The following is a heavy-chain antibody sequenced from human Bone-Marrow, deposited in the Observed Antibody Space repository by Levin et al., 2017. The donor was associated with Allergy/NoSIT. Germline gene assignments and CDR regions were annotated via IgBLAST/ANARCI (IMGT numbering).Heavy chain of an antibody. Sequence: PSETLSLTCAVSGDSISTSNWWNWVRQSPGKGLEWIAEISHSGTTKFNPSLRSRVTLSVDKSRNQFSLTLSSVTAADTAIYYCARSSGWYYFDYWGQGTLVTVSS. J-gene: IGHJ4*02. V-gene: IGHV4-4*02. CDR1: GDSISTSNW. D-gene: IGHD6-19*01. CDR2: ISHSGTT. CDR3: ARSSGWYYFDY.